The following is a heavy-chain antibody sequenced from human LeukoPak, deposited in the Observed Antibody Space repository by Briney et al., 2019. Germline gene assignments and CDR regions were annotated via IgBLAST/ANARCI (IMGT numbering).Heavy chain of an antibody. CDR1: GFTFSSYA. CDR3: AKLALLSPTSFLDY. Sequence: GGSLRLSCAASGFTFSSYAMSWVRQAPGKGLEWVSAISGSGGSTYYADPVKGRFTISRDNSKNTLYLQMNSLRAEDTAVYYCAKLALLSPTSFLDYWGQGTLVTVSS. D-gene: IGHD2-2*01. CDR2: ISGSGGST. J-gene: IGHJ4*02. V-gene: IGHV3-23*01.